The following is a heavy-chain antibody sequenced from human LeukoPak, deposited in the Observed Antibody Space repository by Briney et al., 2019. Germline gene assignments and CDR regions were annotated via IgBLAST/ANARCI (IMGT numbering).Heavy chain of an antibody. D-gene: IGHD2-2*01. J-gene: IGHJ4*02. CDR2: ISYDGSNK. CDR1: GFTFSSYG. V-gene: IGHV3-30*03. Sequence: GGSLRLSCAASGFTFSSYGMHWVRQAPGKGLEWVAVISYDGSNKYYADSVKGRFTISRDNSKNTLYLQMNSLRAEDTAVYYCARALVVPAAPDYWGQGTLVTVSS. CDR3: ARALVVPAAPDY.